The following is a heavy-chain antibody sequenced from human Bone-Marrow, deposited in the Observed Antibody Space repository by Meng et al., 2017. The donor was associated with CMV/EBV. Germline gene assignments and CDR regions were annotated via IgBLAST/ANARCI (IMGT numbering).Heavy chain of an antibody. Sequence: ASVKVSCKASGYTFTGYYVHWVRQAPGQGLEWMGWINPNSGGTNYAQKSQGRVTMTRDTATRTVYMELSSLRSEDTAVYYCARDSPTEGSGCHDWGQGTLVTVSS. CDR2: INPNSGGT. CDR3: ARDSPTEGSGCHD. D-gene: IGHD6-19*01. J-gene: IGHJ4*02. V-gene: IGHV1-2*02. CDR1: GYTFTGYY.